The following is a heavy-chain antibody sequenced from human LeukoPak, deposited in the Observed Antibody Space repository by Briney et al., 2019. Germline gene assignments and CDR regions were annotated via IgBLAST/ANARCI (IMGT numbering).Heavy chain of an antibody. J-gene: IGHJ4*02. Sequence: GGSLRLSCVGSGFTFRSHAMSWVRQAPEKGLEFVSGIHENGGTTYYADSVKGRFSISRDNSKNTLYLQMDSLRGEDTAVYYCAKDFRIGYSAHFDYWGQGALVTVSS. CDR2: IHENGGTT. CDR3: AKDFRIGYSAHFDY. V-gene: IGHV3-23*01. CDR1: GFTFRSHA. D-gene: IGHD2-21*01.